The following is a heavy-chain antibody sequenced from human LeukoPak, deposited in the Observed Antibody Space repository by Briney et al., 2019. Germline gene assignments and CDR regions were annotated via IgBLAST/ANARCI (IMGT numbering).Heavy chain of an antibody. V-gene: IGHV3-7*03. CDR2: INQDGSEI. J-gene: IGHJ4*02. D-gene: IGHD3-22*01. CDR1: GFTLSSHW. CDR3: AKDTGRYYYDSSTLN. Sequence: GGSLRLSCEGSGFTLSSHWMSWVRQAPGKGLEWVANINQDGSEIYYADSVKGRFTISRDNAKNSLYLQMNSLRAEDTALYYCAKDTGRYYYDSSTLNWGQGTLVTVSS.